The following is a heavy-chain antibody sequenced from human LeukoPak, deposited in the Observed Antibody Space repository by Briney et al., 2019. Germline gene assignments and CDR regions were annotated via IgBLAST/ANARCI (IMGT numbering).Heavy chain of an antibody. CDR2: ISSSSSYI. CDR1: GFTFSDYS. J-gene: IGHJ4*02. Sequence: GGSLRLSCAASGFTFSDYSMNWVRQAPGKGLEWVSSISSSSSYIYYADSVKGRFTISRDNAKNSLYLQMNSLRAEDTAVYYCARDYDYVWGSYRHCFDYWGQGTLVTVSS. D-gene: IGHD3-16*02. CDR3: ARDYDYVWGSYRHCFDY. V-gene: IGHV3-21*01.